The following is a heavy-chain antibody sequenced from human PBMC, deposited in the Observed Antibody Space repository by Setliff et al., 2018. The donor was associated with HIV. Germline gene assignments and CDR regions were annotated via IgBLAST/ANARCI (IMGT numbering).Heavy chain of an antibody. J-gene: IGHJ1*01. V-gene: IGHV3-7*01. Sequence: PGGSLRLSCAASGFTFNNDLMSWVRQAPGKGLEWVANIKEDGSEKYYVDSVTGRFTISRDNAQNSLYLQMNSLRAEDTAVYYCARDRAVCSLSSCPPEYFQRWGQGTLVTVSS. CDR2: IKEDGSEK. D-gene: IGHD2-2*01. CDR1: GFTFNNDL. CDR3: ARDRAVCSLSSCPPEYFQR.